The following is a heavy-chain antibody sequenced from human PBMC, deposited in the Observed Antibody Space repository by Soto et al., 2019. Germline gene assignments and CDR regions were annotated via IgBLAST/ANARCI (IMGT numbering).Heavy chain of an antibody. J-gene: IGHJ4*02. CDR3: ARGQFKRNDLWSLYYFFDDY. V-gene: IGHV3-33*01. Sequence: QVQLVESGGGVVQPGTSLRLSCAASGFTFSAYAMHWVRQAPGKGLEWVAVIWYDGDPKYYADSVGGGFTISRDTSQDTLYLQMNSLRAEDTAVYYCARGQFKRNDLWSLYYFFDDYGGQGTRVTVSS. CDR2: IWYDGDPK. CDR1: GFTFSAYA. D-gene: IGHD3-3*01.